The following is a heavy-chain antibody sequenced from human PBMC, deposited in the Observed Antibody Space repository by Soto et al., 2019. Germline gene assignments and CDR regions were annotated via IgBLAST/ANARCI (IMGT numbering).Heavy chain of an antibody. CDR3: AHRVLRTVFGLVTTTAIYFDF. V-gene: IGHV2-5*02. CDR2: IYWDDDK. J-gene: IGHJ4*02. Sequence: QLTLNESGPTVVRPTETLTLTCRFSGFSLTTSGVGVGWIRQSPGKAPEWLALIYWDDDKRYSASLKSRLTITKDTSKSQVVLTVSDLDPTDTATYYCAHRVLRTVFGLVTTTAIYFDFWGQGTPVAVSS. CDR1: GFSLTTSGVG. D-gene: IGHD3-3*01.